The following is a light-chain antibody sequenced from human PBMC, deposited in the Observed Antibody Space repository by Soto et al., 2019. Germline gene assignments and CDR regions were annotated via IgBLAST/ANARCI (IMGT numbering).Light chain of an antibody. CDR3: SSYTSSSSVI. CDR1: SSDIGGYNY. Sequence: QSALTQPASVSGSPGQSITISCTGTSSDIGGYNYVSWYQLHPGKPPKLMIYDVSIRPSWVSNRFSGSKSGNTASLTISGLQAEDETDYYCSSYTSSSSVIFGGGTKLTVL. V-gene: IGLV2-14*03. J-gene: IGLJ2*01. CDR2: DVS.